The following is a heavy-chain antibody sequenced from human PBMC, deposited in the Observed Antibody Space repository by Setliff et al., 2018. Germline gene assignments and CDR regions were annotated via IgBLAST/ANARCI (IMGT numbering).Heavy chain of an antibody. Sequence: SETLSLTCTVSGGSISSGGYYWSWIRQSPEKGLEWIGTIYQNGITYYNPSVKSRVTISLDTSKNQFSLSLTSVTAADTAVYYCARMSGFQYIDVWGKGTTVTVSS. J-gene: IGHJ6*03. D-gene: IGHD3-3*01. CDR3: ARMSGFQYIDV. CDR1: GGSISSGGYY. CDR2: IYQNGIT. V-gene: IGHV4-39*07.